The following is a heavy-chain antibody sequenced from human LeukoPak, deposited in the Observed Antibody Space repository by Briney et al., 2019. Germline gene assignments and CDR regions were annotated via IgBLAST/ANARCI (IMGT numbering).Heavy chain of an antibody. D-gene: IGHD2-2*01. V-gene: IGHV4-39*07. Sequence: SETLSLTCTVSGGSISSNSYYWGWIRQSPGKGLEYIGTIYYSGSTYYSPSLKSRVTISVDTSKNQFSLKLSSVTAADTAVYYCARSSYCSSTSCYGSWFDPWGQGTLVTVSS. J-gene: IGHJ5*02. CDR3: ARSSYCSSTSCYGSWFDP. CDR2: IYYSGST. CDR1: GGSISSNSYY.